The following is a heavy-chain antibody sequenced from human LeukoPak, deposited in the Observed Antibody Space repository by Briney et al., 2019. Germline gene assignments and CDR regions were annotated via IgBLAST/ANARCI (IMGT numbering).Heavy chain of an antibody. CDR1: GFTFSDYY. CDR2: INQDGSEK. D-gene: IGHD3-16*01. CDR3: ARSYVGP. J-gene: IGHJ5*02. Sequence: GGSLRLSCAASGFTFSDYYMSWVRQAPGKGLEWVANINQDGSEKYYVDSVKGRVTISRDNAKNSLYLQMNSLRAEDTAVYYCARSYVGPWGQGTLVTVSS. V-gene: IGHV3-7*01.